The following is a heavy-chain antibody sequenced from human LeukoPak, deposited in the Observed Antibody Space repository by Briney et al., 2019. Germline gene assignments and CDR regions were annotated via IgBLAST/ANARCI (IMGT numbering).Heavy chain of an antibody. V-gene: IGHV1-46*01. Sequence: ASVKVSCKASGYTFTSYYMHWVRQAPGQGLEWMGIINPSGGSTSYAQKFRGRVTMTRDTSTSTVYMELSSLRSEDTAVYYCARVKVGALGPYDAFDIWGQGTMVTVSS. CDR2: INPSGGST. CDR1: GYTFTSYY. CDR3: ARVKVGALGPYDAFDI. J-gene: IGHJ3*02. D-gene: IGHD1-26*01.